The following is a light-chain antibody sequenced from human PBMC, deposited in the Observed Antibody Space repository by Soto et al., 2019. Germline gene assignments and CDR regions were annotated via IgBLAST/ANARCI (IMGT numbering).Light chain of an antibody. CDR3: ISYTGKSASYV. V-gene: IGLV2-14*01. CDR2: EVT. J-gene: IGLJ1*01. CDR1: STDVGAYNY. Sequence: QSVLTQPAPVSGSPGQSITISCTGTSTDVGAYNYVAWYQQHPGKAPKPIIYEVTNRPSGVSYRFSASKSGNTASLTISGLHSEDEADYYCISYTGKSASYVFGTGTKVTVL.